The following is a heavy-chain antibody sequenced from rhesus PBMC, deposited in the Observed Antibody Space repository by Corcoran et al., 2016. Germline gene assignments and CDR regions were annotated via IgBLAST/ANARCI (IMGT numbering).Heavy chain of an antibody. V-gene: IGHV3-100*02. J-gene: IGHJ4*01. CDR2: ISESGVRT. D-gene: IGHD5-12*01. CDR3: TRVDTGYFDY. CDR1: GFTFSNYE. Sequence: DVQLVESGGGLVKPGGSLRLSCVASGFTFSNYEIHWVRQAPGKGLEWVSVISESGVRTNYADSVKGRCTIARDNAKNALFLQMNRLSAEDTAVYYCTRVDTGYFDYWGQGVLVTVSS.